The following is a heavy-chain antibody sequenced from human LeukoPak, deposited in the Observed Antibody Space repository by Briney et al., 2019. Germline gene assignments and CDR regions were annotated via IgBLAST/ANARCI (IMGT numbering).Heavy chain of an antibody. CDR1: GYTFTSYG. V-gene: IGHV1-18*01. CDR3: ARDGVFGELNTYFDY. Sequence: ASVKVSCKASGYTFTSYGISWVRQAPGQGLEWMGWISAYNGNTNYAQKLQGRVTMTTDTSTSTAYMELRSLRSDDRAVYYCARDGVFGELNTYFDYWGQGTLVTVSS. CDR2: ISAYNGNT. D-gene: IGHD3-10*02. J-gene: IGHJ4*02.